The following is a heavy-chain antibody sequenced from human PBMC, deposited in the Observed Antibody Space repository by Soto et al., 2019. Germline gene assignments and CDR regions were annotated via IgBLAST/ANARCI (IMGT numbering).Heavy chain of an antibody. CDR1: GGTFSSYT. CDR2: IIPILGIA. V-gene: IGHV1-69*02. CDR3: ARPNCSGGSCYWNY. J-gene: IGHJ4*02. Sequence: QVQLVHSGAEVKKPGSSVKVSCKASGGTFSSYTISWVRQAPGQGLEWMGRIIPILGIANYAQKFQGRVTITADKSTSTAYMELSSLRSEDTAVYYCARPNCSGGSCYWNYWGQGTLVTVSS. D-gene: IGHD2-15*01.